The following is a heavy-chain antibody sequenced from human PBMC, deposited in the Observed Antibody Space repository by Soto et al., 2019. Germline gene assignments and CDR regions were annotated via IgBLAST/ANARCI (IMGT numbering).Heavy chain of an antibody. D-gene: IGHD2-2*01. CDR1: GFTFGDYY. CDR3: GRGAPAAPAVWN. V-gene: IGHV3-11*01. Sequence: GGSLRLSCAASGFTFGDYYMSWIRQAPGKGLEWVSYISSSGSSTYYVDSVRGRFTISRDNAKNSLYLQMDSLGAEDTAVYYWGRGAPAAPAVWNGGQETRVPVSS. CDR2: ISSSGSST. J-gene: IGHJ4*02.